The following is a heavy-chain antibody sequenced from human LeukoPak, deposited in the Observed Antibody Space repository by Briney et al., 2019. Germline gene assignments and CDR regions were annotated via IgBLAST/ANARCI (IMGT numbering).Heavy chain of an antibody. V-gene: IGHV3-30*18. D-gene: IGHD1-1*01. CDR3: AKDHDGLGY. CDR1: GFTFSTYG. CDR2: ISHDGSKK. Sequence: GGSLRLSCAASGFTFSTYGMHWVRQAPGKGLEWVALISHDGSKKYYAASVKGRFAVSRDNSKNTLYLQMNSLRAEDTAMYYCAKDHDGLGYWGQGALVTVSS. J-gene: IGHJ4*02.